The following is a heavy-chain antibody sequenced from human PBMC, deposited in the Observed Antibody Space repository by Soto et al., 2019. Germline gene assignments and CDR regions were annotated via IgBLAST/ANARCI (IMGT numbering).Heavy chain of an antibody. J-gene: IGHJ4*02. CDR1: GFTFSNAW. V-gene: IGHV3-15*01. D-gene: IGHD2-15*01. Sequence: EVQLVESGGGLVKPGGSLRLSCAASGFTFSNAWMSWVRQAPGKGLEWVGRINSKTDGGTTDYAAPVKGRFTISREDSKITLYLQMNSLKTEDTAVYYCTTEGPGYCSGGSCYAIDYWGQGTLVTVSS. CDR2: INSKTDGGTT. CDR3: TTEGPGYCSGGSCYAIDY.